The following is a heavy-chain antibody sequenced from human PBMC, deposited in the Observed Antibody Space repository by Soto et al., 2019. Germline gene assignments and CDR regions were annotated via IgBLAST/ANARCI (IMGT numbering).Heavy chain of an antibody. D-gene: IGHD5-12*01. V-gene: IGHV4-4*02. CDR2: INLSGNT. CDR3: ARESSAYAPFAY. J-gene: IGHJ4*02. CDR1: GGSISSSNW. Sequence: QVQLQESGPGLVKPSGTLSLTCAVSGGSISSSNWWSWARQPPGKGLEWIGEINLSGNTNYNPSLKSRVTMSVDKSKNQLSLNLSSVTAADTAIYSCARESSAYAPFAYWGQGTLVTVSS.